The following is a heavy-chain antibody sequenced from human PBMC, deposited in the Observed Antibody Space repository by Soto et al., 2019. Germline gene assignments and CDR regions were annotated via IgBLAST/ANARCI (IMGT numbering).Heavy chain of an antibody. CDR3: AIHPYYFWSGYYTTFDY. V-gene: IGHV6-1*01. Sequence: SRTLSLTCAISGDSVSSNSAAWDWIRQSPSRGLGWMRRTYYSCKWYNDYPVSVKSRITTKPDTSNNQSSLQMNSVTPEDTAVYYCAIHPYYFWSGYYTTFDYWGQGTLVTVSS. J-gene: IGHJ4*02. D-gene: IGHD3-3*01. CDR2: TYYSCKWYN. CDR1: GDSVSSNSAA.